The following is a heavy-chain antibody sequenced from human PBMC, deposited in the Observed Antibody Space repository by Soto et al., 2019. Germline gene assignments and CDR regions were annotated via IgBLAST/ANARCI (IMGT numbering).Heavy chain of an antibody. Sequence: QVQLQESGPGLVKPSQTLSLTCTVSGGSISSGGYYWSWIRQHPGKGLEWSGYIYYSGSTYYNPSLKSRVTLSVDTSKNQFSLKLSSVTAADTAVYYCARESTRDSSGYYLDAFDIWGQGTMVTVSS. CDR3: ARESTRDSSGYYLDAFDI. CDR2: IYYSGST. V-gene: IGHV4-31*03. CDR1: GGSISSGGYY. J-gene: IGHJ3*02. D-gene: IGHD3-22*01.